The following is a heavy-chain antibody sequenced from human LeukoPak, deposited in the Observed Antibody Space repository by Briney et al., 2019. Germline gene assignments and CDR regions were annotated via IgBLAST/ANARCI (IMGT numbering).Heavy chain of an antibody. D-gene: IGHD2-15*01. J-gene: IGHJ6*03. CDR2: ISSGSNTI. CDR1: GFIFSTYS. Sequence: GGSLRLSCAASGFIFSTYSMNWVRQAPGKGLEWVSYISSGSNTIYYAESVKGRFTISRDNAQNPLHLQMNSLRAEDAAVYYCARGCSGGTCKQYMDVWGKGTTVTVSS. CDR3: ARGCSGGTCKQYMDV. V-gene: IGHV3-48*04.